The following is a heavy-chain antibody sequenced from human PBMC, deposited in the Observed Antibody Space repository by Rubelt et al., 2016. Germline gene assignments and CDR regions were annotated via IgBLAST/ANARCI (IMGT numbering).Heavy chain of an antibody. Sequence: QVQLQESGPGLVKPSETLSLTCSVSGVSINTRNYYWVWIRQSPGKGLEWIGSIYHSGSTYYNPSLKSRVTISVDTSKNQCSLKLSSVTAADTAVYYCARDNGYFDWLLNWFDPWGQGTLVTVSS. CDR2: IYHSGST. V-gene: IGHV4-39*07. J-gene: IGHJ5*02. CDR1: GVSINTRNYY. D-gene: IGHD3-9*01. CDR3: ARDNGYFDWLLNWFDP.